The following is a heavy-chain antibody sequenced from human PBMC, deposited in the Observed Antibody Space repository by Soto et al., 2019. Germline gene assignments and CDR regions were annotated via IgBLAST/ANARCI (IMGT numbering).Heavy chain of an antibody. Sequence: SVKVSCKASGGTFSSYAISWVRQAPGQGLEWMGGIIPIFGTANYAQKFQGRVTITADESTSTAYMELSSLRSEDTDVYYCARDAGAVQWYYGMDVWHQGTTVTVAS. CDR1: GGTFSSYA. D-gene: IGHD6-19*01. V-gene: IGHV1-69*13. J-gene: IGHJ6*02. CDR3: ARDAGAVQWYYGMDV. CDR2: IIPIFGTA.